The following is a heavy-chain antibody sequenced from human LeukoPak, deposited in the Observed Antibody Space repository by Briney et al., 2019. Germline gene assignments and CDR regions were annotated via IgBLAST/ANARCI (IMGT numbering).Heavy chain of an antibody. J-gene: IGHJ4*02. CDR2: IYSGGST. V-gene: IGHV3-53*01. D-gene: IGHD5-18*01. CDR1: GFTVSSYY. CDR3: AGGTGGYSYGYYY. Sequence: GGSLRLSCAASGFTVSSYYMSWVRQAQGKGLEWLSVIYSGGSTSYADSVKGRFAISRDDSKNTLYLQMSSLRAEDTAVYYCAGGTGGYSYGYYYWGQGTLVTVSS.